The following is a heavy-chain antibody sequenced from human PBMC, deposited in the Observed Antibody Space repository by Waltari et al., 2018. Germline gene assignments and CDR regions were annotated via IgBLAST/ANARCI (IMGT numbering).Heavy chain of an antibody. J-gene: IGHJ3*02. Sequence: EVQLVESGGGLVQPGGSLRLSCEASGFSSDWMDWVRQAPGKGLEWVAKINEDGGEKYYLGSVKGRFPISRDNAKKLVYLEMNSLRAEDTAIYYCSKRLEIWGRGTMVAVSS. CDR3: SKRLEI. CDR1: GFSSDW. CDR2: INEDGGEK. V-gene: IGHV3-7*01.